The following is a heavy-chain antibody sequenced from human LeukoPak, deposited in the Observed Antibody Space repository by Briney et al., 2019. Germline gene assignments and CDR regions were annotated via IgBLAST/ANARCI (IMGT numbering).Heavy chain of an antibody. CDR3: ARDTIRITTVYWFDP. Sequence: SVKVSCKASGGTFSSYAISWVRQAPGQGLEWMGRIIPIFGTANYAQKFQGRVTITTDESTSTAYMELSSLRSEDTAVYYCARDTIRITTVYWFDPWGQGTLVTVSS. J-gene: IGHJ5*02. CDR2: IIPIFGTA. D-gene: IGHD1-1*01. V-gene: IGHV1-69*05. CDR1: GGTFSSYA.